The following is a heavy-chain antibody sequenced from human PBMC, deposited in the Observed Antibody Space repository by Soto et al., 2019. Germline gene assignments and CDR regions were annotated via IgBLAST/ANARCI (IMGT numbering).Heavy chain of an antibody. D-gene: IGHD3-3*01. CDR3: AREGFYDFWSGYYDWFDP. CDR2: INAGNGNT. J-gene: IGHJ5*02. Sequence: ASVKVSCKASGYTFTSYAMHWVRQAPGQRLEWMGWINAGNGNTKYSQKFQGRVTITRDTSASTAYMELSSLRSEDTAVYYCAREGFYDFWSGYYDWFDPWGQGTLVPVSS. CDR1: GYTFTSYA. V-gene: IGHV1-3*01.